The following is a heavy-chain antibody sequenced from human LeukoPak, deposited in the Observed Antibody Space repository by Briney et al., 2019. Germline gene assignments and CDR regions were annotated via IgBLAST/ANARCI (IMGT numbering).Heavy chain of an antibody. V-gene: IGHV3-30*18. D-gene: IGHD2-15*01. J-gene: IGHJ4*02. Sequence: PGGSLRLFCAASGFTFSNYGMHWVRQAPGKGLEWVVVISHDGSNNNYADSVKGRFTISRDNSKNTLYLQMNSLRPEDTAVYYCAKVRVGTAHFDYWGQGTLVTVSS. CDR1: GFTFSNYG. CDR2: ISHDGSNN. CDR3: AKVRVGTAHFDY.